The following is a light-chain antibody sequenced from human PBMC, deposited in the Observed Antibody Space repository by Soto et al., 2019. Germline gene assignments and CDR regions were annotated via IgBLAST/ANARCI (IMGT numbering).Light chain of an antibody. CDR3: QQFDSVPCT. V-gene: IGKV1-33*01. Sequence: DIQMTQSPSSLSASVGDRVTITCQASQDIHNYLVWYQQKPGQAPNLVIYDASSLKTGVSPRFSGGGSGTHFTFPIKSLQPEDVATYYCQQFDSVPCTFGQGTKLEIK. CDR2: DAS. CDR1: QDIHNY. J-gene: IGKJ2*02.